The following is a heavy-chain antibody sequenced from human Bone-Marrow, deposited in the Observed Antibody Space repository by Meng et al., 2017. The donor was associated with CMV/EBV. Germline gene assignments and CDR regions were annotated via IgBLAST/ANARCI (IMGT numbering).Heavy chain of an antibody. V-gene: IGHV3-21*01. CDR3: ARGADFGSYRIYYYYGMDV. Sequence: GGSLRLSCAASGFTFSSYSMNWVRQAPGKGLEWVSSISSSSSYTYYADSVKGRFTISRDNAKNSLYLQMNSLRAEDTAVYYCARGADFGSYRIYYYYGMDVWGQGTTVTVSS. CDR1: GFTFSSYS. J-gene: IGHJ6*02. CDR2: ISSSSSYT. D-gene: IGHD1-26*01.